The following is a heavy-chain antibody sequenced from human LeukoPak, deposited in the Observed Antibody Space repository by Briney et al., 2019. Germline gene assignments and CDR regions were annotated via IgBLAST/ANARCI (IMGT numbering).Heavy chain of an antibody. Sequence: GGSLRLSCAASGFTFSSYSMNWVRQAPGKGLEWVSSISSSSSYIYYADSVKGRFTISRDNAKNSLYLQMNSLRAEDTAVYYCARSPRKGSYYLSYWGQGTLVTVSS. CDR3: ARSPRKGSYYLSY. V-gene: IGHV3-21*01. CDR1: GFTFSSYS. D-gene: IGHD1-26*01. J-gene: IGHJ4*02. CDR2: ISSSSSYI.